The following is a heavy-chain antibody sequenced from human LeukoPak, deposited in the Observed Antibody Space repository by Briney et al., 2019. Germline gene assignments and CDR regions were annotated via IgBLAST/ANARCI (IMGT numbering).Heavy chain of an antibody. CDR3: ARDFSDYYDSSGYFDY. V-gene: IGHV1-69*05. D-gene: IGHD3-22*01. CDR2: IIPIFGTA. J-gene: IGHJ4*02. Sequence: ASVKVSCKASGGTFSSYAISWVRQAPGQGLEWMGRIIPIFGTANYAQKFQGRVTITTDESTSTAYMELSSLRSEDTAVYYCARDFSDYYDSSGYFDYWGQGTLDTVSS. CDR1: GGTFSSYA.